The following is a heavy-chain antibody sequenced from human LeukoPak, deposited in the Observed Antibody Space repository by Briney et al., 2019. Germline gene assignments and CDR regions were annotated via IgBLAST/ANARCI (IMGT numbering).Heavy chain of an antibody. V-gene: IGHV4-39*07. CDR2: INHSGST. J-gene: IGHJ4*02. Sequence: LETLSLTCTVSGASISSGSYYWSWIRQPPGKGLEWIGEINHSGSTNYNPSLKSRVTISVDTSKNQFSLKLSSVTAADTAVYYCARGGYSSSWYLVYWGQGTLVTVSS. CDR1: GASISSGSYY. CDR3: ARGGYSSSWYLVY. D-gene: IGHD6-13*01.